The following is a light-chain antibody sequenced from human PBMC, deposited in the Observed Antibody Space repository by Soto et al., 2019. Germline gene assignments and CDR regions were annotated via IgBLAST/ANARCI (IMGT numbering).Light chain of an antibody. CDR2: GAS. V-gene: IGKV3-15*01. Sequence: EIVMTQSPVTLSLSPGDRATLSCRASQSVANNLAWFQQRPGQAPRLLVYGASATATGIPARFSGSGSGTEFTLTISSLQYEDFSVYYCQQYNDWPRTFGQGTKVEIK. CDR1: QSVANN. J-gene: IGKJ1*01. CDR3: QQYNDWPRT.